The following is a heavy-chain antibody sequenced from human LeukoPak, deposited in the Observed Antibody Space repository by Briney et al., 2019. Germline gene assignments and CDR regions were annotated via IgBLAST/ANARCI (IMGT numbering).Heavy chain of an antibody. D-gene: IGHD3-10*01. CDR3: ARGLGRGVIITEGWFDP. CDR1: GGSSSSSFYN. V-gene: IGHV4-39*07. J-gene: IGHJ5*02. CDR2: ISYSGST. Sequence: KTSETLSLTCTVSGGSSSSSFYNWAWIRQSPVKGLEWIGNISYSGSTNYNPSLKSRVTISVDTSKNQFSLKLRSVTAADTAVYYCARGLGRGVIITEGWFDPWGQGTLVTVSS.